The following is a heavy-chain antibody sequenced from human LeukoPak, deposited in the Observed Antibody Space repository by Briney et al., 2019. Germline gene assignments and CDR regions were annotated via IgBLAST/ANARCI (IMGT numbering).Heavy chain of an antibody. CDR1: GFTFSTYA. V-gene: IGHV3-23*01. J-gene: IGHJ1*01. CDR2: ISGGGDST. Sequence: GGSLRLSCAASGFTFSTYAMSWVRQAPGKGLQWVPGISGGGDSTYYADSVKGRFTISRDNSKNTLYLQMNSLRAEDTAVYYCARDSSHYDSSGFTAEYFQHWGQGTLVTVSS. D-gene: IGHD3-22*01. CDR3: ARDSSHYDSSGFTAEYFQH.